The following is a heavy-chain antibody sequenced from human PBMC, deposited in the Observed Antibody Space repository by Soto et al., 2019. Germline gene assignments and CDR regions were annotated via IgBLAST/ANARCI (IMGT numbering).Heavy chain of an antibody. D-gene: IGHD5-18*01. CDR3: AGDGTNTALVTVAFDI. Sequence: QVQLVESGGGLVKPGGSLRLSCAASGFTFSDYYMSWIRQAPGKGLEWVSYISSSGSTIYYADSVKGRFTIDRDNDKNSLDLQMDRLCAEDTAVYYRAGDGTNTALVTVAFDIWGQGTMVTVSS. CDR2: ISSSGSTI. J-gene: IGHJ3*02. CDR1: GFTFSDYY. V-gene: IGHV3-11*01.